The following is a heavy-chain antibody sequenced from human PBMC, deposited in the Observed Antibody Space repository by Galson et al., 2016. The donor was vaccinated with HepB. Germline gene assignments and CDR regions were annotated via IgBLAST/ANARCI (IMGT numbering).Heavy chain of an antibody. CDR3: AKDKFRVAASRSAFDI. CDR1: GFKFDDYA. Sequence: SLRLSCAASGFKFDDYAMHWVRQAPGKGLEWVSGISWNSGNIGYVDSVKGRFTISRDNAKNSPYLQMDSLRPEDTALYYCAKDKFRVAASRSAFDIWGQGTMVTVSS. V-gene: IGHV3-9*01. D-gene: IGHD6-6*01. J-gene: IGHJ3*02. CDR2: ISWNSGNI.